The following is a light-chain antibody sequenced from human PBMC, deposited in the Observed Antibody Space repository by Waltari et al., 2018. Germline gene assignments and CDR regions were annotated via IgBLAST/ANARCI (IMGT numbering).Light chain of an antibody. CDR3: QSADSSGTYVV. CDR2: KDS. Sequence: SYELTQPPSVSVSPGQTAGITCSGDALPKQYAYWYQQKPGQAPVLVIYKDSERPSGIPGRFSGSSSGTTGTLTISGGQAEDEADYSCQSADSSGTYVVFGGGTKLTVL. J-gene: IGLJ2*01. CDR1: ALPKQY. V-gene: IGLV3-25*03.